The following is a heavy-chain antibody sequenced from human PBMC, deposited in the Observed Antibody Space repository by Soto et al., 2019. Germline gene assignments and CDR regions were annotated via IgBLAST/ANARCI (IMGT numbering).Heavy chain of an antibody. D-gene: IGHD3-22*01. V-gene: IGHV4-38-2*02. CDR1: GYSISSGYY. CDR2: IYHSGST. CDR3: ARDGEYYYDSSGYYKVNWFDP. J-gene: IGHJ5*02. Sequence: SETLSLTCAVSGYSISSGYYWGWIRQPPGKGLEWIGSIYHSGSTYYNQSLKSRVTISVDTSKNQFSLKLSSVTAADTAVYYCARDGEYYYDSSGYYKVNWFDPWGQGTLVTVSS.